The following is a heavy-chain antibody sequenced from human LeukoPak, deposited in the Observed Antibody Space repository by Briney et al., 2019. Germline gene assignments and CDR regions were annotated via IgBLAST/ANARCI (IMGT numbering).Heavy chain of an antibody. CDR3: ARDPIRQQLAADGAFDI. Sequence: SVKVSCKASGGTFSSYAISWVRQAPGQGLEWMGGIIPIFGTANYAQKFQGRVTITADESTSTAYMELSSLRSEDTAVYYCARDPIRQQLAADGAFDIWGQGTMVTVSS. J-gene: IGHJ3*02. CDR1: GGTFSSYA. CDR2: IIPIFGTA. V-gene: IGHV1-69*13. D-gene: IGHD6-13*01.